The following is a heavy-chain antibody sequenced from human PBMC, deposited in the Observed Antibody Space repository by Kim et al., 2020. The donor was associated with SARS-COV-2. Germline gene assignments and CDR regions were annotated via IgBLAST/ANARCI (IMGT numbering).Heavy chain of an antibody. Sequence: GGSLRLSCTASGFTFGDYAMSWFRQAPGKGLEWVGFIRSKAYGGTTEYAASVKGRFTISRDDSKSIAYLQMNSLETEDTAVYYCNTRGELRYFDWLSTSGAFDIWGQGTMVTVSS. CDR2: IRSKAYGGTT. CDR3: NTRGELRYFDWLSTSGAFDI. D-gene: IGHD3-9*01. J-gene: IGHJ3*02. CDR1: GFTFGDYA. V-gene: IGHV3-49*03.